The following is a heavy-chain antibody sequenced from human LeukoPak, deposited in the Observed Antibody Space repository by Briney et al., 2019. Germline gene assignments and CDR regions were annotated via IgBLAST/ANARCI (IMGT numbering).Heavy chain of an antibody. CDR2: IIPFLGIA. J-gene: IGHJ5*02. Sequence: SVKVSCKTSGGPFSTYAISWVRQAPGQGLEWMGRIIPFLGIANYAQKFQGRVTITADKPTSTAYMELSSLRSEDTAVYYCAREGEIVVVVAATSGVRWFDPWGQGTLVTVSS. D-gene: IGHD2-15*01. V-gene: IGHV1-69*04. CDR1: GGPFSTYA. CDR3: AREGEIVVVVAATSGVRWFDP.